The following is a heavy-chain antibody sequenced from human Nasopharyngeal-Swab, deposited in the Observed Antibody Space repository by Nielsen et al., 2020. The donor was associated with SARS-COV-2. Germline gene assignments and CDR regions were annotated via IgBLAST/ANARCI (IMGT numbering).Heavy chain of an antibody. D-gene: IGHD2-21*01. CDR3: AKDLLAGDAFDI. V-gene: IGHV3-23*01. Sequence: WIRQSPGKGLEWVSAISGSGGSTYYADSVKGRFTISRDNSKNTLYLQVNSLRAEDTAVYYCAKDLLAGDAFDIWGQGTMVTVSS. J-gene: IGHJ3*02. CDR2: ISGSGGST.